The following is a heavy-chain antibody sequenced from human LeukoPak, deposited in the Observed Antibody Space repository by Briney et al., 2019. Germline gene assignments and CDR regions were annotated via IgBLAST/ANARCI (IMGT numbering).Heavy chain of an antibody. CDR3: AKKGGSNGYYDYFDY. D-gene: IGHD3-22*01. CDR2: VSAAGTNK. J-gene: IGHJ4*02. Sequence: GTSLRLSCAASGFTFSNYAMHWVRQAPGKGLEWVAVVSAAGTNKYYVDSVKGRFTISRDNSKNTLYLQMNSLTFEDTAVYFCAKKGGSNGYYDYFDYWGQGTLVTVSS. V-gene: IGHV3-30-3*02. CDR1: GFTFSNYA.